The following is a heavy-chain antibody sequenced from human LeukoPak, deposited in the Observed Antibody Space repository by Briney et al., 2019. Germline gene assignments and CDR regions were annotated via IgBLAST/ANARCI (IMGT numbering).Heavy chain of an antibody. J-gene: IGHJ4*02. V-gene: IGHV3-21*01. CDR3: ARSGYYYDSSGYYYFDY. D-gene: IGHD3-22*01. Sequence: PGGSLRLSCAASGFTFSSYSMNWVRQAPGKGLEWVSSISSSSSYTYYADSVKGRFTISRDNAKNSLYLQMNSLRAEDTAVYYCARSGYYYDSSGYYYFDYWGQGTLVTVSS. CDR1: GFTFSSYS. CDR2: ISSSSSYT.